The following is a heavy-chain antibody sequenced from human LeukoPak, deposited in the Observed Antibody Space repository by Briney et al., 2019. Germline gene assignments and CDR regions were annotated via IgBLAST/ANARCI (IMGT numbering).Heavy chain of an antibody. D-gene: IGHD3-10*01. J-gene: IGHJ4*02. V-gene: IGHV3-74*01. Sequence: PGGSLSLSCAASGFTFSSYSMNWVRQAPGKGLVWVSRINTNGSPTQYADSVKGRFTISRDNAKNKLYLQMNSLRAEDTAVYYCAGDLISGSGSLGYWGQGTLVTVSS. CDR2: INTNGSPT. CDR3: AGDLISGSGSLGY. CDR1: GFTFSSYS.